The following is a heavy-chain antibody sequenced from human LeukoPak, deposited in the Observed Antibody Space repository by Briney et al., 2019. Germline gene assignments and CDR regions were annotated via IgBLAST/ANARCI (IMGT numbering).Heavy chain of an antibody. CDR3: ARDQGVNSGWFDS. V-gene: IGHV3-11*04. D-gene: IGHD3-10*01. CDR2: TSSGGQTT. J-gene: IGHJ5*01. CDR1: GFSFNVHY. Sequence: GGSLRLSCAASGFSFNVHYMAWIRQAPGKGLQWVAYTSSGGQTTYYADSVRGRFTISRDNGRGSFYLEMNSLRVDDTAVYYCARDQGVNSGWFDSWGQGTLVTV.